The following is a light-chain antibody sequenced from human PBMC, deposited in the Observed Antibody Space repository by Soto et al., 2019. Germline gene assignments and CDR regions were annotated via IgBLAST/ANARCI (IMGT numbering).Light chain of an antibody. Sequence: EVVLTQSPGTLSLSPGERAILSCRASQSVNSGYLAWYQQKPGQAPRLLIYGTSIRAAGIPDRFSGSGSGTDFTLTISRLEPEDFADYSCQQYLASPPWTFGQGTKVE. CDR2: GTS. CDR3: QQYLASPPWT. V-gene: IGKV3-20*01. J-gene: IGKJ1*01. CDR1: QSVNSGY.